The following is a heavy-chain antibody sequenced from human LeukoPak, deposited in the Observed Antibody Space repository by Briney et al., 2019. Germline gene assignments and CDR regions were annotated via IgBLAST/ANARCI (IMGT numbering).Heavy chain of an antibody. Sequence: GASVKVSCKASGYTFTGYYMHWVRQAPGQGLEWMGRINPNSGGTNYAQKFQGRVTMTRDTSISTAYMELSSLRSEDTAVYYCASLKEGWFGESLHQYNWFDPWGQGTLVTVSS. D-gene: IGHD3-10*01. CDR2: INPNSGGT. V-gene: IGHV1-2*06. CDR3: ASLKEGWFGESLHQYNWFDP. CDR1: GYTFTGYY. J-gene: IGHJ5*02.